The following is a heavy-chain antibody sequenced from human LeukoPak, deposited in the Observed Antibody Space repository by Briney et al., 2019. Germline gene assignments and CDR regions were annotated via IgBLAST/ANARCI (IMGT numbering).Heavy chain of an antibody. CDR3: AREVTGTTRYYYGMDV. D-gene: IGHD1-7*01. Sequence: GASVKVSCKASGYTFTSYAMNWVRQAPGQGLEWMGWISAYNGNTNYAQKLQGRVTMTTDTSTSTAYMELRSLRSDDTAVYYCAREVTGTTRYYYGMDVWGQGTTVTVSS. V-gene: IGHV1-18*01. CDR1: GYTFTSYA. J-gene: IGHJ6*02. CDR2: ISAYNGNT.